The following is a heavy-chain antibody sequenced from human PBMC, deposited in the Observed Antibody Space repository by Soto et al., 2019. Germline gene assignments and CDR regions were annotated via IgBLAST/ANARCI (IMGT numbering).Heavy chain of an antibody. J-gene: IGHJ5*02. CDR2: FIPSFPAP. Sequence: VQFVQSGAELKKPGSSVRVSCRASGGTIKTYTLSWVRQAPGQGLEWMGAFIPSFPAPNFAQRFKGRLTLTSDDSTNTGFMELGGLRPEDTALYFCATGEVVPSFPNWLDTWCQGTHVIVSS. CDR1: GGTIKTYT. CDR3: ATGEVVPSFPNWLDT. D-gene: IGHD2-21*01. V-gene: IGHV1-69*05.